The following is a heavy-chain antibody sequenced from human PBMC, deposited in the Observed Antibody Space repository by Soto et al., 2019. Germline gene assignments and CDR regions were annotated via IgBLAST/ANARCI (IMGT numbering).Heavy chain of an antibody. V-gene: IGHV4-4*02. J-gene: IGHJ6*02. CDR1: GGSITNSNW. CDR2: IFHSGKT. CDR3: ARDPAGIIVAEAYGIDV. D-gene: IGHD2-21*01. Sequence: QVRLQESGPRLVKPSGTLSLTCTVSGGSITNSNWWTWVRQSPVKGLEWIGEIFHSGKTNYNPSLKSRVTMSIDKSKKQFYLRLNSVTAADTAIYYCARDPAGIIVAEAYGIDVWGRGTTVTVSS.